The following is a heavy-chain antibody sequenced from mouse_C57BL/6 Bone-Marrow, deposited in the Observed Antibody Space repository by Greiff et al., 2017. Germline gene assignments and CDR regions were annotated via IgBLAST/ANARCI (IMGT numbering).Heavy chain of an antibody. V-gene: IGHV1-15*01. Sequence: VQLQESGAELVRPGASVTLSCKASGYTFTDYEMHWVKQTPVHGLEWIGAIDPETGGTAYNQKFKGKAILTADKSSSTAYMGLRSLTSEDSAVYYCTRGYRVDYWGQGTSGTVSS. J-gene: IGHJ4*01. CDR1: GYTFTDYE. CDR3: TRGYRVDY. D-gene: IGHD2-12*01. CDR2: IDPETGGT.